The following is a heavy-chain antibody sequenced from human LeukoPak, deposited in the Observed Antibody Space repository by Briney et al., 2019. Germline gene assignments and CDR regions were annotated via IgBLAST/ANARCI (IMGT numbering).Heavy chain of an antibody. CDR1: VYTLMNYE. J-gene: IGHJ4*02. Sequence: PGGSLRLSCSPPVYTLMNYERTWLRQAPGKGLERVSYISSSGSTIYYVDSVKGRFTFSRDNAKNSLYLEVNSLRAEDTGVYFCASAGLRWSPYYFDYWGQGTLVTVSS. CDR2: ISSSGSTI. CDR3: ASAGLRWSPYYFDY. D-gene: IGHD5-24*01. V-gene: IGHV3-48*03.